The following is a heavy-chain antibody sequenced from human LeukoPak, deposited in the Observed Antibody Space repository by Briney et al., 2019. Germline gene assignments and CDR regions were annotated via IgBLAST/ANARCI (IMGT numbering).Heavy chain of an antibody. CDR1: GYTFTSYD. D-gene: IGHD3-10*01. CDR3: ARSVRELWFGEFKGPYFDY. J-gene: IGHJ4*02. CDR2: MNPNSGNT. V-gene: IGHV1-8*03. Sequence: RASVKVSCKASGYTFTSYDINWVRQATGQGLEWMRWMNPNSGNTGYAQKFQGRVTITRNTSISTAYMELRSLRSDDTAVYYCARSVRELWFGEFKGPYFDYWGQGTLVTVSS.